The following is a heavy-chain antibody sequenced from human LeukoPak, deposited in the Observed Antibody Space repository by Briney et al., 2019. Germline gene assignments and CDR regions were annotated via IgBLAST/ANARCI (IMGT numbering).Heavy chain of an antibody. D-gene: IGHD3-9*01. J-gene: IGHJ4*02. CDR2: VHYSGST. CDR3: ATGWSIRYFDY. CDR1: GVSIFSYY. Sequence: SETLSLTCSVSGVSIFSYYWNWIRQPPGKGLEWIGYVHYSGSTNYNPSLKSRVTISVDTSKSQFSLKLSSATAADTAVYYCATGWSIRYFDYWGQGTLLTVSS. V-gene: IGHV4-59*08.